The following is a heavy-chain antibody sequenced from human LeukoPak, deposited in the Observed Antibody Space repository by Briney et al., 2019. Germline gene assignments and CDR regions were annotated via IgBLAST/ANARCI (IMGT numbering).Heavy chain of an antibody. CDR2: IYYSGST. CDR1: GGSISSYY. D-gene: IGHD6-13*01. V-gene: IGHV4-59*08. J-gene: IGHJ6*02. Sequence: PSETLSLTCTVSGGSISSYYWSWIRQPPVKGLEWIGYIYYSGSTNYNPSLKSRVTISVDTSKNQFSLKLSSVTAADTAVYYCARQDIAAAGSPDYYGMDVWGQGTTVTVSS. CDR3: ARQDIAAAGSPDYYGMDV.